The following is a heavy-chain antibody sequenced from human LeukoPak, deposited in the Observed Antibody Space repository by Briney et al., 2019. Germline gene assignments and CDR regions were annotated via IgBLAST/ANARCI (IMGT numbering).Heavy chain of an antibody. Sequence: GGSLRLSCAASGFTSTNYAMTWVRQAPGKGLEWVSSFSGSGGGTYYADSVKGRFTFSRDNSKNTLYLQMNSLRAEDTAIHYCAKGLHSAYERFNFFYYGMDVWGQGTTVTVSS. CDR3: AKGLHSAYERFNFFYYGMDV. D-gene: IGHD5-12*01. V-gene: IGHV3-23*01. CDR1: GFTSTNYA. CDR2: FSGSGGGT. J-gene: IGHJ6*02.